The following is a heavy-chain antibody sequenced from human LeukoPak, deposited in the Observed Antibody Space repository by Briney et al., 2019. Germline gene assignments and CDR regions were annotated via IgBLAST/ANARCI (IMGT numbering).Heavy chain of an antibody. Sequence: GGSLRLSCAASGFTFSSYWMSWGRHAPGKGREWVANIKQDGSEKYYVDPVKGRFTISRDNAKNSLYQQMNSLRAEDTAVYYCARDGDDSSGYYPLLSYGDYYYMDVWGKGTTVTISS. CDR3: ARDGDDSSGYYPLLSYGDYYYMDV. J-gene: IGHJ6*03. V-gene: IGHV3-7*01. CDR1: GFTFSSYW. CDR2: IKQDGSEK. D-gene: IGHD3-22*01.